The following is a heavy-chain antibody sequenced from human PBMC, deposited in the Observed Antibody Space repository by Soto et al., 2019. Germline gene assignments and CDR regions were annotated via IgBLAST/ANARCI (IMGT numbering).Heavy chain of an antibody. CDR2: INAGNGNT. D-gene: IGHD6-19*01. Sequence: ASVKVSCKASGYTFTSYAMHWVRQAPGQRLEWMGWINAGNGNTKYSQKFQGRVTITRDTSASTAYMELSSLRSEDTAVYYCARVRGDYSSGWYYFDYWGQGTLVTVSS. CDR3: ARVRGDYSSGWYYFDY. V-gene: IGHV1-3*01. J-gene: IGHJ4*02. CDR1: GYTFTSYA.